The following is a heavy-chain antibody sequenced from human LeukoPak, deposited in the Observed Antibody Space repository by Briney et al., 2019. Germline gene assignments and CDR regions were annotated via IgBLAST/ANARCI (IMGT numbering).Heavy chain of an antibody. CDR3: ARRYCSDGSCFSEEY. CDR1: GGSFSGHY. J-gene: IGHJ4*02. CDR2: INHSGIR. Sequence: SETLSLTCAVYGGSFSGHYWSWIRQPPGGGLELIGGINHSGIRNYNPSLQSRVTMSVDTSKNQFSLKVTSMTAADSAMYYCARRYCSDGSCFSEEYWGQGTPVTVSS. D-gene: IGHD2-15*01. V-gene: IGHV4-34*01.